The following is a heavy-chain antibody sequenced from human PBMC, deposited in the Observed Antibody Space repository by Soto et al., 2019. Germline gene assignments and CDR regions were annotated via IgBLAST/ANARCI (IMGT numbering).Heavy chain of an antibody. D-gene: IGHD2-2*01. CDR2: IWYDGSNK. CDR1: GFTFSSYG. Sequence: ESGGGVVQPGRSLRLSCAASGFTFSSYGMHWVRQAPGKGLEWVAVIWYDGSNKYYADSVKGRFIISRDNSKNTLYLQMNSLRAEDTAVYYCARELGYCSSTSCYEGYYGMDVWGPGTTVTVS. J-gene: IGHJ6*02. V-gene: IGHV3-33*01. CDR3: ARELGYCSSTSCYEGYYGMDV.